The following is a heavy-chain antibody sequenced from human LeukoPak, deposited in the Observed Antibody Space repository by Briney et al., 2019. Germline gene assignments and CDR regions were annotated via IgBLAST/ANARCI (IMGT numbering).Heavy chain of an antibody. CDR3: AKDRVARGEYFDY. Sequence: PGGSLRLSCAASGFTFSDHAMSWVRQAPGKGLEWVSGISGSGDYTYHADSEKGRFTISRDNSKNTLYLQMNSLRAEDTAKYYCAKDRVARGEYFDYWGQGTLVTVSS. V-gene: IGHV3-23*01. D-gene: IGHD5-12*01. CDR2: ISGSGDYT. CDR1: GFTFSDHA. J-gene: IGHJ4*02.